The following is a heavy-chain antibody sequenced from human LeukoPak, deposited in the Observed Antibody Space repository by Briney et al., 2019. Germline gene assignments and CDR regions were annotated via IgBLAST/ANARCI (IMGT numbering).Heavy chain of an antibody. CDR3: AKAVQSY. D-gene: IGHD6-19*01. CDR1: GFTFSSYA. V-gene: IGHV3-23*01. Sequence: GGSLRLSCAASGFTFSSYAMSCVRQAPGKGREWGSDISGSGGSTYYADSVKGRFTISRDNSKNTLYLQMNSLRAEHTAVYYCAKAVQSYWGQGTLVTVSS. J-gene: IGHJ4*02. CDR2: ISGSGGST.